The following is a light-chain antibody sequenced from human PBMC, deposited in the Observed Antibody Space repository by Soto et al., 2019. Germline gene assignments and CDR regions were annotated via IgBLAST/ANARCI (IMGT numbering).Light chain of an antibody. V-gene: IGKV3-15*01. CDR3: QQYNVWPLT. CDR1: QSVNSN. J-gene: IGKJ4*01. CDR2: VAS. Sequence: EIVMTQSPATLSVSPGERATLSCRASQSVNSNLAWYQQKPGQTPKLLIYVASTRATGIPARFSGRGSGTEFTLTISSLQSEDFAIYYCQQYNVWPLTFGGGTKVEFK.